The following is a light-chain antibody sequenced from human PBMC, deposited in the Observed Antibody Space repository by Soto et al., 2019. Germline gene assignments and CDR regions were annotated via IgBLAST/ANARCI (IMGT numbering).Light chain of an antibody. CDR2: AAS. CDR3: QQYNNWPRT. CDR1: QIVNTN. V-gene: IGKV3-15*01. Sequence: TQSPAALSVSPGDSATLSCRASQIVNTNVAWYQQRPGQAPRLLIFAASTRATGVAARFSGSGSGTKFTLTVDSLQSEDFAVYYCQQYNNWPRTFGQGTKVDI. J-gene: IGKJ1*01.